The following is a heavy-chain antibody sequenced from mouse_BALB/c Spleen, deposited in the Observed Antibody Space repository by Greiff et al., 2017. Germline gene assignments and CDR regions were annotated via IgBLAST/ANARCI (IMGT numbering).Heavy chain of an antibody. J-gene: IGHJ1*01. CDR2: INPYNDGT. V-gene: IGHV1-14*01. D-gene: IGHD4-1*01. Sequence: EVQLQQSGPELVKPGASVKMSCKASGYTFTSYVMHWVKQKPGQGLEWIGYINPYNDGTKYNEKFKGKATLTSDKSSSTAYMELSSLTSEDSAVYYCARSGLTGREYFDVWGAGTTVTVSS. CDR1: GYTFTSYV. CDR3: ARSGLTGREYFDV.